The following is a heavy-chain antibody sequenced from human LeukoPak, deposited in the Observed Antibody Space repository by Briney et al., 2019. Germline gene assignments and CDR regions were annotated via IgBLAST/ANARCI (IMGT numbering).Heavy chain of an antibody. CDR3: ARDRAYSDYKGTTYYFDY. CDR2: MYTSGST. CDR1: DGSISSYY. D-gene: IGHD3-10*01. J-gene: IGHJ4*02. V-gene: IGHV4-4*07. Sequence: SETLSLTCTVSDGSISSYYWSWIRQPAGKGLEWIGRMYTSGSTNYNPSLKSRVAMSVDTSKNQFSLKLSSVTAADTAVYYCARDRAYSDYKGTTYYFDYWGQGTLVTVSS.